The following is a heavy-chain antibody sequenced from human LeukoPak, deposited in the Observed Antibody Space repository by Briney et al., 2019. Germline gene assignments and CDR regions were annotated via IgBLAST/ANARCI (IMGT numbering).Heavy chain of an antibody. CDR1: GYTFTGYY. V-gene: IGHV1-2*02. J-gene: IGHJ5*02. CDR3: AREGGYSNGYGWFDP. Sequence: ASVKVSCKASGYTFTGYYMHWVRQAPGQGLEWMGWINPNSGGTNYAQKFQGRVTMTRDTSISTAYMEVSRLRSDDTAVYYCAREGGYSNGYGWFDPWGQGTLVTVSS. D-gene: IGHD5-18*01. CDR2: INPNSGGT.